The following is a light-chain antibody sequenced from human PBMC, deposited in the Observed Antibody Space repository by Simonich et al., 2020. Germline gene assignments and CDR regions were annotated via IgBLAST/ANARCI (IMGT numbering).Light chain of an antibody. Sequence: QSALTQPRSVSGSPGQSVTISCTGTRSDVGGYNYVSLYQQHPGKAPKLMIYDVSKRPSGVPVRFSGSKSGNTASLTISGLQAEDEADYYCSSYTSSSTWVFGGGTKLTVL. J-gene: IGLJ3*02. CDR3: SSYTSSSTWV. V-gene: IGLV2-11*01. CDR2: DVS. CDR1: RSDVGGYNY.